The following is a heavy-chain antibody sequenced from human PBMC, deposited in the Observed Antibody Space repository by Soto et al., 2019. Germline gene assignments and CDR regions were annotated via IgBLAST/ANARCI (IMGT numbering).Heavy chain of an antibody. Sequence: GGSLRLSCVASGFTFSSYAMSWVRQAPGKGLEWVSAISGSGGSTYYADSVKGRFTISRDNSKNTLYLQMNSLRAEDTAVYYCAKDPTGVVYYYGSGNPPYFDYWGQGTLVTVSS. V-gene: IGHV3-23*01. D-gene: IGHD3-10*01. CDR1: GFTFSSYA. CDR2: ISGSGGST. J-gene: IGHJ4*02. CDR3: AKDPTGVVYYYGSGNPPYFDY.